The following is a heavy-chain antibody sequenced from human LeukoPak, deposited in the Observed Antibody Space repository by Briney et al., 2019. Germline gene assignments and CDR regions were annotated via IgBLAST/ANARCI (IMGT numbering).Heavy chain of an antibody. CDR3: AQDRAYIQFYF. V-gene: IGHV3-21*04. CDR1: GFTVSSNY. CDR2: ISSSSSYI. Sequence: GGSLRLSCAASGFTVSSNYMSWVRQAPGKGLEWVSSISSSSSYIYYADSVKGRFTISRDNAKNSLYLQMNSLRAEDTALYYCAQDRAYIQFYFWGEGTLVTVSS. J-gene: IGHJ4*02. D-gene: IGHD5-18*01.